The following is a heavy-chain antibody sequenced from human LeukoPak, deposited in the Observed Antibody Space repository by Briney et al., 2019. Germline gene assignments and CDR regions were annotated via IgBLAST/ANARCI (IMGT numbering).Heavy chain of an antibody. Sequence: SETLSLTCGVHGGSFSGYYWNWIRQSPGKGLEWIGHINHNGKTNYNPSLKSRVTMSVDTSKNQLSLKLSSVTAADTAVYYCATGGCSSASCYFYYWGQGTLVTVSS. V-gene: IGHV4-34*01. CDR3: ATGGCSSASCYFYY. CDR1: GGSFSGYY. D-gene: IGHD2-2*01. CDR2: INHNGKT. J-gene: IGHJ4*02.